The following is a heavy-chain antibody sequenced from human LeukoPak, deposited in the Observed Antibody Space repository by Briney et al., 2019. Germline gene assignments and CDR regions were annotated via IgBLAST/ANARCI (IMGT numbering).Heavy chain of an antibody. V-gene: IGHV3-30*19. D-gene: IGHD6-13*01. Sequence: PGGSLRLSCAASGFTFSHYGVHWVRQAPGKGLEWVTFIKYDGSDKYYEDSVKGRFTVSRDNSKNTLYLQLNSLRSEDTAVYYCARSRQQLVRPQYYMDVWGKGTTVTVSS. CDR1: GFTFSHYG. CDR3: ARSRQQLVRPQYYMDV. CDR2: IKYDGSDK. J-gene: IGHJ6*03.